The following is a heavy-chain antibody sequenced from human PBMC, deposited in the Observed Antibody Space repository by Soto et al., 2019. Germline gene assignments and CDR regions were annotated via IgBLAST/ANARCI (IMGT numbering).Heavy chain of an antibody. D-gene: IGHD6-19*01. CDR1: GYTFTSYG. J-gene: IGHJ5*02. V-gene: IGHV1-18*01. CDR2: ISAYNGNT. CDR3: ARENRGSGWSSSWFDP. Sequence: QVQLVQSGAEVKKPGASVKVSCKASGYTFTSYGISWVRQAPGQGLEWMGWISAYNGNTNYAQKLQGRVTMTTDTFTIXAYMELRSLRSDDTAVYYCARENRGSGWSSSWFDPWGQGTLVTVSS.